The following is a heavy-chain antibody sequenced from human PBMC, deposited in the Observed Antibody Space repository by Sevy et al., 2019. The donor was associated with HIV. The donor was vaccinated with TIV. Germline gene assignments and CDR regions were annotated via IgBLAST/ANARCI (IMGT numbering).Heavy chain of an antibody. Sequence: GGSLRLSCAASGFTFSIYSMNWVRQAPGKGLEWVSSSSSSSNYIYYADSVKGRFTISRDNAKNSLYLQMNSLRAEDTAVYYCARDGGRITMFQGVLADYHGMDVRGQGTTVTVSS. CDR1: GFTFSIYS. D-gene: IGHD3-10*01. CDR3: ARDGGRITMFQGVLADYHGMDV. CDR2: SSSSSNYI. J-gene: IGHJ6*02. V-gene: IGHV3-21*01.